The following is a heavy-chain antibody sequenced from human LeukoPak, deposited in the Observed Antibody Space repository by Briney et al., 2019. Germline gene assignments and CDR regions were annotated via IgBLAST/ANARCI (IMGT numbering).Heavy chain of an antibody. CDR1: GGSITSVSNY. CDR2: IYTSGST. D-gene: IGHD5-12*01. J-gene: IGHJ4*02. Sequence: PSETLSLTCSVSGGSITSVSNYWSWIRQPAGKGLEWIGRIYTSGSTNYNPSLKSRVTISVDTSKNQFSLRLSSVTAADTAVYYCARVTGYMVEDYFDYWGQGTLVTVSS. CDR3: ARVTGYMVEDYFDY. V-gene: IGHV4-61*02.